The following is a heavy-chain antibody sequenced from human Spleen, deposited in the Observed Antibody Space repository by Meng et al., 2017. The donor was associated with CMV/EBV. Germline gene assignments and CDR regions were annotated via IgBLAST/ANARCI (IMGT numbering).Heavy chain of an antibody. CDR3: ARGPYYGDSGPFDY. Sequence: SETLSLTCTVSGVSISTNDFYWGWFRQPPGMGLEWIGTISYSGSTYYNPSLKSRVTMSLDTANNQVSLKLTSVTAADTAVYYCARGPYYGDSGPFDYWGQGTLVTVSS. CDR2: ISYSGST. CDR1: GVSISTNDFY. V-gene: IGHV4-39*01. D-gene: IGHD3-22*01. J-gene: IGHJ4*02.